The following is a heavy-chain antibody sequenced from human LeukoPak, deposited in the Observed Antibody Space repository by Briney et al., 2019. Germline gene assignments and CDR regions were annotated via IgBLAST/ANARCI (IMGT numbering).Heavy chain of an antibody. CDR3: AREGAYCTNGVCYTGYFDY. CDR2: INYSENT. Sequence: PSETLSLTCSISGGSISRYYWNWIRQPPGKGLEWIGYINYSENTNYNPSLKGRVTISVDTSKNQFSMKLRAVTAADTAVYYCAREGAYCTNGVCYTGYFDYWGQGTLVTVSS. J-gene: IGHJ4*02. V-gene: IGHV4-59*01. D-gene: IGHD2-8*01. CDR1: GGSISRYY.